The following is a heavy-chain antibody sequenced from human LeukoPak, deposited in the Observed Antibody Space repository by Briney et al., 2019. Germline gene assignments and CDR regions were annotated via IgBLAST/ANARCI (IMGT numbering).Heavy chain of an antibody. Sequence: PGGSLRLSCAASGFTFSTYNMNWVRQAPGKGLEWVSSITSSGGSTSYADSVKGRFTISRGNAKNSLFLQMNSLRAEDTAVYYCARARNCDYWGQGTLVTASS. J-gene: IGHJ4*02. CDR1: GFTFSTYN. CDR3: ARARNCDY. V-gene: IGHV3-21*04. D-gene: IGHD1-7*01. CDR2: ITSSGGST.